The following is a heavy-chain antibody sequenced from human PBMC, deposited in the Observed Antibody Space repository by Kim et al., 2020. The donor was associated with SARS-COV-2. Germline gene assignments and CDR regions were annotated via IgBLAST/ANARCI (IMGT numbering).Heavy chain of an antibody. J-gene: IGHJ4*02. V-gene: IGHV1-8*01. CDR3: ARGTYYYGSGNSY. D-gene: IGHD3-10*01. Sequence: YAQKIQGRVTMTRNTSIRTAYMELSRLRSEDTAVYYCARGTYYYGSGNSYWGQGTLVTVSS.